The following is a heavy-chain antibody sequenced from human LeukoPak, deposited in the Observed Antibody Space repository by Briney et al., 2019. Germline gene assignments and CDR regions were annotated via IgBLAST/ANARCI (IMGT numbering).Heavy chain of an antibody. D-gene: IGHD2-21*01. CDR2: ISSSSSYM. CDR1: GFTFSSYS. V-gene: IGHV3-21*01. Sequence: GGSLRLSCAASGFTFSSYSMNWVRQAPGKGLEWVSSISSSSSYMYYADSVKGRFTISRDNAKNSLYLQMSSLRAEDSAVYYCAREQYSDYWGQGTLVTVSS. J-gene: IGHJ4*02. CDR3: AREQYSDY.